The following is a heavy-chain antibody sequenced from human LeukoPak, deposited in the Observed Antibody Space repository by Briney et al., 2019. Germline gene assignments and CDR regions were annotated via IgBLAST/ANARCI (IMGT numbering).Heavy chain of an antibody. V-gene: IGHV4-59*01. D-gene: IGHD2-21*02. CDR1: GGSISSYY. CDR2: IYYSGST. CDR3: ARAYCGGDCYALQEDYYYGMDV. Sequence: SETLSLTCTVSGGSISSYYWSWIRQPPGKGLEWIGYIYYSGSTNYNPSLKSRVTISVDTSKNQFSLKLSSVTAADTAVYYCARAYCGGDCYALQEDYYYGMDVGGQGTTVTVSS. J-gene: IGHJ6*02.